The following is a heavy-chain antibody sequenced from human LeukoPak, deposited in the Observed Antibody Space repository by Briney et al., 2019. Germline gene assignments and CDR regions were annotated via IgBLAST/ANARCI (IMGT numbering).Heavy chain of an antibody. CDR2: ISASGGTT. D-gene: IGHD2/OR15-2a*01. CDR3: ARGISFSRFFDF. CDR1: GFTFNSYA. J-gene: IGHJ4*02. V-gene: IGHV3-23*01. Sequence: GGSLRPSCAASGFTFNSYAMSWVRQAPGNGLEWVSVISASGGTTYYADSVKGRFTISRDSSKNTLYVEMSSLSAEDTAVYYCARGISFSRFFDFWGQGTLVTVSS.